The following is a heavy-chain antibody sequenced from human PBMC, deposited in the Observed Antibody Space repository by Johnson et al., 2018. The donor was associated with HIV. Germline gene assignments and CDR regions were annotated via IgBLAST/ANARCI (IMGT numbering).Heavy chain of an antibody. CDR1: GFTFSNYT. D-gene: IGHD2-21*01. CDR2: ISSNGGST. Sequence: VQLVESGGGVVQPGRSLRLSCAASGFTFSNYTMHWVRQAPGKGLEYVSAISSNGGSTYYANSVKGRFTISRDNSKNTLYLQMGSLRAEDTAVYYCAKSIVVVIAGNNDDAFDIWGQGTMVTVSS. J-gene: IGHJ3*02. V-gene: IGHV3-64*01. CDR3: AKSIVVVIAGNNDDAFDI.